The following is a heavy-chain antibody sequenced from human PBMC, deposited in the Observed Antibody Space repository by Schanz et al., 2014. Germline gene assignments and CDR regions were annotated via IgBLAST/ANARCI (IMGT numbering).Heavy chain of an antibody. Sequence: QVQLVESGGGVVQPGRSLRLSCAASGFTVRSYAMHWVRQAPGKGLEWVAAISYDGSNQYYTDSVKGRFTVSRDNSKNTGYLQMNSLGYEDAAVYYCGEEESPPSLVDYWGQGTLVTVSS. J-gene: IGHJ4*02. CDR1: GFTVRSYA. CDR3: GEEESPPSLVDY. CDR2: ISYDGSNQ. V-gene: IGHV3-30*04.